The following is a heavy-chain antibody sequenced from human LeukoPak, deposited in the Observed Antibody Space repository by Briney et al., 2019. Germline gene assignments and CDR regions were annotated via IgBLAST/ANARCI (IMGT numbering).Heavy chain of an antibody. CDR3: ARLGSSGSAQYFQD. CDR2: IYTSGTT. D-gene: IGHD6-19*01. V-gene: IGHV4-4*07. CDR1: GDPISSYY. Sequence: SETLSLTCTVSGDPISSYYWSWIRQPAGKGLEWIGRIYTSGTTNYNSSLKSRLTMSVDASKNQFSLKLSSVTAADTAVYYCARLGSSGSAQYFQDWGQGTLVTVSS. J-gene: IGHJ1*01.